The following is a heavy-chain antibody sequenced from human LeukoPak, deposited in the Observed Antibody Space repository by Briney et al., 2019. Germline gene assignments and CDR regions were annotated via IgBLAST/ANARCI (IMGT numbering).Heavy chain of an antibody. CDR2: ISPGGDRT. V-gene: IGHV3-23*01. J-gene: IGHJ5*02. CDR1: GFTFSTYA. CDR3: AKSVTADP. D-gene: IGHD2-21*02. Sequence: PGGSLRLSCAASGFTFSTYALSWVRQAPGKGLEWVSAISPGGDRTYYADFVKGRFAISRDNSKNTLYLQMHSLRAEDTAVYYCAKSVTADPWGQGTLVTVSS.